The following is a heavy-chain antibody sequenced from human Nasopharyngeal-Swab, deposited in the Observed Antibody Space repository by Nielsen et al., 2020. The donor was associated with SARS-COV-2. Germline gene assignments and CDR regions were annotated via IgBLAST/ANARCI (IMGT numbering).Heavy chain of an antibody. V-gene: IGHV2-70*11. CDR3: ARSITDYYYYGMDV. D-gene: IGHD5-12*01. J-gene: IGHJ6*02. CDR2: IDWDDDK. CDR1: GFPLSTSGMC. Sequence: SGPTLVKPTQTLTLTCTLSGFPLSTSGMCVSWIRQPPGKALEWLARIDWDDDKYYSTSLKTRLTISKDTSKNQVVLTLTNMDPVDTATYYCARSITDYYYYGMDVWGQGTTVTVSS.